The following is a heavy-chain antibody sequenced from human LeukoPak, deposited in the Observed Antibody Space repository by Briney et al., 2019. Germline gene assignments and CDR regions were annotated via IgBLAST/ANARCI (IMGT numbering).Heavy chain of an antibody. J-gene: IGHJ1*01. CDR3: ARVSSSIAFQH. CDR1: GFTFSSYW. CDR2: IKQDGSEK. D-gene: IGHD6-6*01. Sequence: GGSLRLSCAASGFTFSSYWMSWVRQAPGKGLEWVANIKQDGSEKYYVDSAKGRFTISRDNAKNSLYLQMNSLRAEDTAVYYCARVSSSIAFQHWGQGTLVTVSS. V-gene: IGHV3-7*01.